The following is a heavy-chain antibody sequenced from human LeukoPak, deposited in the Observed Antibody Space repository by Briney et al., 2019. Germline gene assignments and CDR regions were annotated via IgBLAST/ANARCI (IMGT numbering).Heavy chain of an antibody. V-gene: IGHV3-7*01. D-gene: IGHD5-12*01. CDR3: ARYLPIYNDYPMVV. CDR1: GFIFGTYW. J-gene: IGHJ6*04. CDR2: INHDGRDQ. Sequence: GGSLRLSCAASGFIFGTYWMSWVRQTPGKGLEWVANINHDGRDQHFFGSVKGRFTISRDNAKSSLYLQMNSLRVEDTAAYYCARYLPIYNDYPMVVWGEGTTVTVSS.